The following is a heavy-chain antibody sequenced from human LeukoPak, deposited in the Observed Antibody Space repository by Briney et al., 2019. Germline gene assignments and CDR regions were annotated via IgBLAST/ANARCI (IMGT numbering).Heavy chain of an antibody. J-gene: IGHJ4*02. D-gene: IGHD2-15*01. CDR3: ARENCSGGSCYSDY. V-gene: IGHV4-59*01. CDR1: GGSISSYY. CDR2: IYYSGST. Sequence: PSETLSLTCTVSGGSISSYYWSWIRQPPGKGLEGIGYIYYSGSTNYNPSLKSRVTISVDTSKNQFSLKLSSVTAADTAVYYCARENCSGGSCYSDYWGQGTLVTVSS.